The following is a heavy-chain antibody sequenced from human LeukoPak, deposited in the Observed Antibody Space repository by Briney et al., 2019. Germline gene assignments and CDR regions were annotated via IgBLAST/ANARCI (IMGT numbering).Heavy chain of an antibody. J-gene: IGHJ3*02. D-gene: IGHD6-13*01. V-gene: IGHV3-30*04. CDR3: ARVKALGSSWYHAFDI. CDR1: GFTFSSYA. CDR2: ISYDGSNK. Sequence: GRSLGLSCAASGFTFSSYAMHWVRQAPGKGLEWVAVISYDGSNKYYADSVKGRFTISRDNSKNTLYLQMNSLRAEDTAVYYCARVKALGSSWYHAFDIWGQGTMVTVSS.